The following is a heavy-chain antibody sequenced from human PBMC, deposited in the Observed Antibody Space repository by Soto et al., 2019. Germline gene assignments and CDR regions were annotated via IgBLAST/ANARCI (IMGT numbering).Heavy chain of an antibody. D-gene: IGHD1-1*01. CDR2: ISYDGSNK. CDR3: AKDPSNWEYYYYYGMDV. V-gene: IGHV3-30*18. Sequence: LRLSCAASGFTFSSYGMHWVRQAPGKGLEWVAVISYDGSNKYYADSVKGRFTISRDNSKNTLYLQMNSLRAEDTAVYYCAKDPSNWEYYYYYGMDVWGQGTTVTVSS. CDR1: GFTFSSYG. J-gene: IGHJ6*02.